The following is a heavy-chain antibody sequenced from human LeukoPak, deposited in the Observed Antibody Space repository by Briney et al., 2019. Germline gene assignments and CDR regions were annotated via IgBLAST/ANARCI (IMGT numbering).Heavy chain of an antibody. CDR1: GYTFTTYG. J-gene: IGHJ5*02. V-gene: IGHV1-18*01. CDR2: ISTYNGNT. CDR3: ARDWGSSGWYWFDP. D-gene: IGHD6-19*01. Sequence: ASVKVSCKASGYTFTTYGISWVRQAPGQGLEWMGWISTYNGNTKYSQKFQGRVTMTTDTSTRTAYMELRSLRSDDTAVYYCARDWGSSGWYWFDPWGQGTLVTVSS.